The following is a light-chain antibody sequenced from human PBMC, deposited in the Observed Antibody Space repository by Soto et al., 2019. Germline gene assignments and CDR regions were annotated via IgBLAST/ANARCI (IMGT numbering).Light chain of an antibody. CDR1: SSDVGGYNY. CDR3: CSYAGSYTLYV. J-gene: IGLJ1*01. V-gene: IGLV2-11*01. Sequence: QSVLTQPRSVSGSPGQSVTISCTGTSSDVGGYNYVSWYQQRPGKAPKLMIYDVSKRPSGVPDRFSGSKSGNTASLTISGLQAEDGADYYCCSYAGSYTLYVFGTGTKVTVL. CDR2: DVS.